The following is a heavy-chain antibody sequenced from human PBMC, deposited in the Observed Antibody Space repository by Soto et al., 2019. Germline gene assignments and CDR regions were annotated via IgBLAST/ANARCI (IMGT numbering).Heavy chain of an antibody. J-gene: IGHJ4*02. CDR2: IIPILGIA. D-gene: IGHD5-12*01. V-gene: IGHV1-69*04. CDR1: GGTFSSYT. CDR3: AREGLAGKMATIETFDY. Sequence: GASVKVSCKASGGTFSSYTISWVRQAPGQGLEWMGRIIPILGIANYAQRFQGRVTITADKSTSTAYMELSSLRSEDTAVYYCAREGLAGKMATIETFDYWGQGTLVTVSS.